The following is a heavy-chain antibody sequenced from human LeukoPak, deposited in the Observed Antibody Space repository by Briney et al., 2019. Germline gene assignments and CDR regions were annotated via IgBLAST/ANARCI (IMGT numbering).Heavy chain of an antibody. CDR3: ARDFNYYVPFDY. CDR1: GYTFTSCG. Sequence: GASVKVSCKAFGYTFTSCGISWVRQAPGQGLEWMGWISAYNGNTNYAQKLQGRVTMTTDTSTSTAYMELRSLRSDDTAVYYCARDFNYYVPFDYWGQGTLVTVSS. V-gene: IGHV1-18*01. J-gene: IGHJ4*02. D-gene: IGHD3-22*01. CDR2: ISAYNGNT.